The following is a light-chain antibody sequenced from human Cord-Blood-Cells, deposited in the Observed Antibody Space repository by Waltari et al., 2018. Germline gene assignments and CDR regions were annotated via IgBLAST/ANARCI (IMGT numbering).Light chain of an antibody. CDR1: RSDVGGYYS. J-gene: IGLJ3*02. V-gene: IGLV2-14*03. Sequence: QSALTQPASVSGSPGQSITLSCTGTRSDVGGYYSVSWYQQHPGTAPKLMIYAVSNRPSGVSNRFSGSKSGNPASLTISGLQAEDEADYYCSSYTSSSTWVFGGGTKLTVL. CDR2: AVS. CDR3: SSYTSSSTWV.